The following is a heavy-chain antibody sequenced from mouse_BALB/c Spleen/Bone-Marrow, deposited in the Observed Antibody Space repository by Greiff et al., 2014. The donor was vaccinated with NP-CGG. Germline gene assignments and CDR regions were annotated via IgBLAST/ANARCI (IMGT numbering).Heavy chain of an antibody. Sequence: EVQLVESGGDLVRPGGSLKLSCAASGFTFSSYDMSWVRQTPDKRLEWVATIGSGGSYTYYPDSVKGRFTISRDNAKNTLYLQMSSLKSEDTAVYYCSRLSYDYDGAWFAYWGQGTLVTVSA. CDR3: SRLSYDYDGAWFAY. V-gene: IGHV5-6*01. J-gene: IGHJ3*01. CDR2: IGSGGSYT. CDR1: GFTFSSYD. D-gene: IGHD2-4*01.